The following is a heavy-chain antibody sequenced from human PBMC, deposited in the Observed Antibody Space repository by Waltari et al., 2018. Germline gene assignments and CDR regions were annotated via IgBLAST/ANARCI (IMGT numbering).Heavy chain of an antibody. CDR2: IIPIFGTA. CDR1: A. V-gene: IGHV1-69*05. CDR3: ASTPYYYDSSGYDYYYYGMDV. J-gene: IGHJ6*02. Sequence: AISWVRQAPGQGLEWMGGIIPIFGTANYAQKFQGRVTITTDESTSTAYMELSSLRSEDTAVYYCASTPYYYDSSGYDYYYYGMDVWGQGTTVTVSS. D-gene: IGHD3-22*01.